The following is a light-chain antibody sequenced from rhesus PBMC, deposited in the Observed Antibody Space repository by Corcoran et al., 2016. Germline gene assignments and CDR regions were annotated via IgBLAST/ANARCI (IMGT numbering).Light chain of an antibody. Sequence: DIVMTQTPLSLPITPGEPASISCRSSQSLLHSNGNTYLHWYLQKPGQSPQLLIYGGSNRASGGPDRVSGSGSGTVFTLKISKVEAEVFGVYYCVQAIAFPFTFGPGTKLDIK. CDR3: VQAIAFPFT. J-gene: IGKJ3*01. CDR2: GGS. V-gene: IGKV2-72*01. CDR1: QSLLHSNGNTY.